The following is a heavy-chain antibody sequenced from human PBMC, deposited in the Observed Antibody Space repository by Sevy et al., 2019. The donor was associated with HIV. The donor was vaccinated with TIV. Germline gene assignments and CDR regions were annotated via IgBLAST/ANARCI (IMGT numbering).Heavy chain of an antibody. CDR1: GFTFSSYG. J-gene: IGHJ4*02. Sequence: GGSLRLSCAASGFTFSSYGMHWVRQAPGKGLEWVAVISYDGSNKYYAYSVKGRFTISRDNSKNTLYLQMNSLRAEDTAVYYCAKDSGSYGYDYWGQGTLVTVSS. D-gene: IGHD5-18*01. CDR3: AKDSGSYGYDY. CDR2: ISYDGSNK. V-gene: IGHV3-30*18.